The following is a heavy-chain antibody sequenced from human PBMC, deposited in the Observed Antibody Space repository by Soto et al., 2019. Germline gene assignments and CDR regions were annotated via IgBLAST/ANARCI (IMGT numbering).Heavy chain of an antibody. CDR3: AKAGYCSSSSCPPRWRPNNLLDP. J-gene: IGHJ5*02. Sequence: HGGSLRNTCADCEFVYRSYPMCWVKKAPGKGLEWVSAISGSGGSTYYADSVKGRFTISRDNSKNTLYLQMNSLRAEDTAVYYCAKAGYCSSSSCPPRWRPNNLLDPWGQVTLVTDSA. V-gene: IGHV3-23*01. CDR1: EFVYRSYP. D-gene: IGHD2-2*01. CDR2: ISGSGGST.